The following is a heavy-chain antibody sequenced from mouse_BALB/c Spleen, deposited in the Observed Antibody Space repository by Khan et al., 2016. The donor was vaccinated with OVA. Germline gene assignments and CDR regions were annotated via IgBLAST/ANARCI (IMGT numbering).Heavy chain of an antibody. CDR1: GFSLNSYG. V-gene: IGHV2-9*02. CDR3: ARACYYGARFAY. D-gene: IGHD1-1*01. J-gene: IGHJ3*01. CDR2: IWAGGST. Sequence: QVQLKQSGPGLVAPSQSLSITCPVSGFSLNSYGVHWVRQPPGKGLEWLGVIWAGGSTNHNSALMSRMSISKDNSKSQVFLKMNSLLTDYRDMYYCARACYYGARFAYWGQGTLVTVTA.